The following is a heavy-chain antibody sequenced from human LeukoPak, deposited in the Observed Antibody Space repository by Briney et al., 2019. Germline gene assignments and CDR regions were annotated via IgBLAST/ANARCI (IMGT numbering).Heavy chain of an antibody. V-gene: IGHV3-30*02. D-gene: IGHD3-3*01. CDR3: AKVPRITIFGVLFDY. CDR1: GFTFSSYG. J-gene: IGHJ4*02. CDR2: IRYDGSNK. Sequence: PGGSLRLSCAASGFTFSSYGMHWVRQAPGKGLEWVAFIRYDGSNKYYADSVKGRFTISRDNSKNTLYLQMNSLRAEDTAVYYCAKVPRITIFGVLFDYWGQGTLVTVSS.